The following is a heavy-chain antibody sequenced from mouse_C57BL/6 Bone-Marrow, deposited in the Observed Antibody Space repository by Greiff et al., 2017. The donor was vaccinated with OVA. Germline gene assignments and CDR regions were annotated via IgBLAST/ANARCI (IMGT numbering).Heavy chain of an antibody. CDR1: GFTFSDYY. CDR2: INYDGSST. D-gene: IGHD1-1*01. V-gene: IGHV5-16*01. CDR3: ARGDYYGSFWFAY. J-gene: IGHJ3*01. Sequence: EVKVVESEGGLVQPGSSMKLSCTASGFTFSDYYMAWVRQVPEKGLEWVANINYDGSSTYYLDSLKSRFIISRDNAKNILYLQMSSLKSEDTATYYCARGDYYGSFWFAYWGQGTLVTVSA.